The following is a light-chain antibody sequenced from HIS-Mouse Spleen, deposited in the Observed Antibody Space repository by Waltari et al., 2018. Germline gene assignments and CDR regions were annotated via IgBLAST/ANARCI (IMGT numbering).Light chain of an antibody. V-gene: IGLV3-25*03. CDR3: QSADSSGTYV. Sequence: SYELTQPPSVSVSPGQTARITCPGAALPTHYAYWYQQKPGQAPVLVIYKDSERPSGIPERFSGSSSGTTVTLTISGVQAEDEADYYCQSADSSGTYVFGTGTKVTVL. CDR2: KDS. CDR1: ALPTHY. J-gene: IGLJ1*01.